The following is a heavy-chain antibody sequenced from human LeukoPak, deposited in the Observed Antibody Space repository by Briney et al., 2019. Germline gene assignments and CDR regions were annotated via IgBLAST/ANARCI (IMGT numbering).Heavy chain of an antibody. CDR3: ARVFDSGSQAYFYYMDV. Sequence: SETLSLTCTVSGGSISSYYWSWIRQPPGKGLEWIGYIDYSGSTNYNPFLKSRVTMSVDTSKNQFSLKVSSVTAADTAVYYCARVFDSGSQAYFYYMDVWGKGTTVTISS. J-gene: IGHJ6*03. D-gene: IGHD3-10*01. V-gene: IGHV4-59*01. CDR1: GGSISSYY. CDR2: IDYSGST.